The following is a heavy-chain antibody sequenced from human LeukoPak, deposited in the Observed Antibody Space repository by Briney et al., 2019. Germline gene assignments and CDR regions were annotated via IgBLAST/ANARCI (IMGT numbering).Heavy chain of an antibody. D-gene: IGHD3-16*01. V-gene: IGHV3-11*04. CDR3: ARESFQEYYFDY. CDR1: GFTFSDYY. CDR2: ISSSGSTI. Sequence: PGGSLRLSCAASGFTFSDYYMSWIRQAPGKGLEWVSYISSSGSTIYYAGSVKGRFTISRDNAKNSLYLQMNSLRAEDTAVYYCARESFQEYYFDYWGQGTLVTVSS. J-gene: IGHJ4*02.